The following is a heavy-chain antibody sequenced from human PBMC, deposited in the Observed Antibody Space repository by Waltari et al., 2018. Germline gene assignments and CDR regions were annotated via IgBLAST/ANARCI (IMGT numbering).Heavy chain of an antibody. CDR3: ARVSLYWTGDV. V-gene: IGHV4-61*02. CDR1: GGSISSGSYY. Sequence: QVQLQESGPGLVKPSQTLSLTCTVSGGSISSGSYYWSWIRQPAGKGLEWIGRIYTSGSTNYNPSLKSRVTISVDTSKNQFSLKLSSVTAADTAVYYCARVSLYWTGDVWGQGTLVIVSS. D-gene: IGHD7-27*01. J-gene: IGHJ4*02. CDR2: IYTSGST.